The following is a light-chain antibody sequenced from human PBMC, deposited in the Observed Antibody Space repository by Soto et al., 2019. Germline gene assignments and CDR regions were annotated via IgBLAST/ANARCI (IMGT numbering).Light chain of an antibody. Sequence: IGMTQSPGTLSLSPGESATLYCRTIQTTSGKYLAWYQQRPGLAPRLLVYGASRRATGIPDRFRGSGSGTEFTLTVSGLEPEDFAVYFCQHYGSSPPVTFGQGTRLEIK. CDR1: QTTSGKY. CDR3: QHYGSSPPVT. CDR2: GAS. V-gene: IGKV3-20*01. J-gene: IGKJ5*01.